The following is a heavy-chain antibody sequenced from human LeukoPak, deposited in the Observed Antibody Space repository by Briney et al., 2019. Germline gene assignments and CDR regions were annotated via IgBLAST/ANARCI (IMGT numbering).Heavy chain of an antibody. CDR2: IYHSGSI. V-gene: IGHV4-38-2*02. Sequence: SETLSLTCTVSGYSISSGYYWGWIRQPPGKGLEWIGSIYHSGSIYYNPSLKSRVTISVDTSKNQFSLKLSSVTAADTAVYYCATSPNGSGGGCYPPPPEWTCFDPGGKEPLVTVSS. D-gene: IGHD2-15*01. J-gene: IGHJ5*02. CDR1: GYSISSGYY. CDR3: ATSPNGSGGGCYPPPPEWTCFDP.